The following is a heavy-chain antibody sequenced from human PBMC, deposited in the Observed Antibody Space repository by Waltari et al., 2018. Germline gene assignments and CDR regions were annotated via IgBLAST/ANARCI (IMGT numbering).Heavy chain of an antibody. Sequence: QVQLVESGGGVVQPGRSLRLSCAASGFTFSSYAMHWVRQAPGKGREWVAVISYDGSNKYYADSVKGRFTISRDNSKNTLYLQMNSLRAEDTAVYYCARRTGSGCFDYWGQGTLVTVSS. CDR1: GFTFSSYA. CDR2: ISYDGSNK. J-gene: IGHJ4*02. CDR3: ARRTGSGCFDY. D-gene: IGHD6-19*01. V-gene: IGHV3-30-3*01.